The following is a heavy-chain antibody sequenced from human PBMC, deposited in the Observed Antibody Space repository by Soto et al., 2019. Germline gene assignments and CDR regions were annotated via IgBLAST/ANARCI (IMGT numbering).Heavy chain of an antibody. CDR3: ARLALRFHWAFDI. CDR2: INHSGST. V-gene: IGHV4-34*01. Sequence: QVQLQQWGAGLLKPSETLSLTCAVYGGSFSGYYWSWIRQPPGKGLEWIGEINHSGSTNYNPSLKSRVTISVDTSKNQFSLKLSSVTAADTAVYYCARLALRFHWAFDIWGQGTMVTVSS. D-gene: IGHD3-3*01. CDR1: GGSFSGYY. J-gene: IGHJ3*02.